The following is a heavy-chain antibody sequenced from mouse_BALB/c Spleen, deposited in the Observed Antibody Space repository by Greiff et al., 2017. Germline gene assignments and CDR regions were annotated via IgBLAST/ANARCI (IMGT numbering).Heavy chain of an antibody. J-gene: IGHJ4*01. CDR3: ARDPERYAMDY. CDR2: ITSNGGST. CDR1: GFTFSSYG. Sequence: EVKLMESGGGLVQPGGSLKLSCAASGFTFSSYGMSWVRQTPDKRLELVATITSNGGSTYYPDSVKGRFTISRDNAKNTLYLRMSSLKSEDTAMYYCARDPERYAMDYWGQGTSVTVSS. V-gene: IGHV5-6-3*01.